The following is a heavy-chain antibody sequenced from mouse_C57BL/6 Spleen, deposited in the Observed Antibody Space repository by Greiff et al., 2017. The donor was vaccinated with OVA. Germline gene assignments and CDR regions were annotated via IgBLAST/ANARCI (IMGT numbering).Heavy chain of an antibody. Sequence: QVQLQQPGAELVKPGASVKMSCKASGYTLTSYWITWVKQRPGQGLEWIGDIYPGSGSTNYNEKFKSKATLTVDTSSSTAYMQLSSLTSEDSAVYYCARAFGTVDAMDYWGQGTSVTVSS. D-gene: IGHD1-1*01. J-gene: IGHJ4*01. CDR1: GYTLTSYW. CDR3: ARAFGTVDAMDY. CDR2: IYPGSGST. V-gene: IGHV1-55*01.